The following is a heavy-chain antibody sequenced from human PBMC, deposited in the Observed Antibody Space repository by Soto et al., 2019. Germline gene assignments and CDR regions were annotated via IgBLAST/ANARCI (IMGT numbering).Heavy chain of an antibody. CDR3: AKDAGSTEYFFAS. CDR2: ISHDGRNT. CDR1: GFTFRTYA. V-gene: IGHV3-30*18. J-gene: IGHJ4*02. Sequence: QVQVVESGGGVVQPGRSLRLSCAASGFTFRTYAMHWVRQAPGQGLEWVAVISHDGRNTDYGDSVKGRFTISRDNSKSTLSLQMNSLRPEDTGVYYCAKDAGSTEYFFASWGQGTLVSVSS.